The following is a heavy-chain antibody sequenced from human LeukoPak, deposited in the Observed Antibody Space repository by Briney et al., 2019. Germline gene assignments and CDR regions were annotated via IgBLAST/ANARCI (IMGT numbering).Heavy chain of an antibody. J-gene: IGHJ2*01. CDR3: ASLPMRYYDSSGSVDWYFDL. Sequence: SETLSLTCTVSGGSISSGSYYWSWIRQPAGKGLEWIGRIYTSGSTNYNPSLKSRVTISVDTSKNQISLKLSSVTAADTAVYYCASLPMRYYDSSGSVDWYFDLWGRGTLVTVSS. CDR2: IYTSGST. V-gene: IGHV4-61*02. CDR1: GGSISSGSYY. D-gene: IGHD3-22*01.